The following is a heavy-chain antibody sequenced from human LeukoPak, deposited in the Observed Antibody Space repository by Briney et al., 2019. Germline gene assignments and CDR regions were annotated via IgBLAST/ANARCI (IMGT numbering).Heavy chain of an antibody. CDR3: ASGGQWELPRAYYYYYGMDV. CDR1: GYTFTSYD. V-gene: IGHV1-8*01. CDR2: MNPNSGNT. D-gene: IGHD1-26*01. J-gene: IGHJ6*02. Sequence: ASVKVSCKASGYTFTSYDINWVRQATGQGLEWMGWMNPNSGNTGYAQKFQGRVTMTRNTSISTAYMELSSLRSEDTAVYYCASGGQWELPRAYYYYYGMDVWGQGTTVTVSS.